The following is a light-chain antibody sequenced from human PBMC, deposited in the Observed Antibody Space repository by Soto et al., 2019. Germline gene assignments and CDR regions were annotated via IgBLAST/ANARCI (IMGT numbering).Light chain of an antibody. CDR3: QHYNSLPWT. J-gene: IGKJ1*01. V-gene: IGKV1-5*03. CDR1: QTISSW. Sequence: DIQMTQYPSTLSGSVGDRVTITCGASQTISSWLAWYQQKPGKAPKLLIYKASSLESGVPSRFSGSGSGTDFTLTINRLQTDDFATYYCQHYNSLPWTFGPGTKVE. CDR2: KAS.